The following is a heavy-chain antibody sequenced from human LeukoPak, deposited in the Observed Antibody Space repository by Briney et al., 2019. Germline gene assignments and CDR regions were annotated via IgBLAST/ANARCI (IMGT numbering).Heavy chain of an antibody. CDR3: ARQNYDFWSGYYGGHNWFDP. V-gene: IGHV4-34*01. J-gene: IGHJ5*02. Sequence: SETLSLTCAVYGGSFSGYYWSWIRQPPGKGLEWIGEINHSGSTNYNPSLKSRVTISVDTSKNQFSLKLSSVTAADTAVYYCARQNYDFWSGYYGGHNWFDPWGQGTLVTVSS. CDR2: INHSGST. CDR1: GGSFSGYY. D-gene: IGHD3-3*01.